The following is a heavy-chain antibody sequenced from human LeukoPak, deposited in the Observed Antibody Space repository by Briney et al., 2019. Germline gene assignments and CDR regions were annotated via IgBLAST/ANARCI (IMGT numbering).Heavy chain of an antibody. V-gene: IGHV3-23*01. CDR3: VRCNTVTNNWFDP. D-gene: IGHD4-17*01. CDR1: GFTFSSYA. CDR2: ISGSGGST. Sequence: GGSLRLSCAASGFTFSSYAMSWVRQAPGKGLEWVSAISGSGGSTYYADSVKGRFTISRDNSKNTLYLQMNSLRAEDTAVYYCVRCNTVTNNWFDPWGQGTLVTVSS. J-gene: IGHJ5*02.